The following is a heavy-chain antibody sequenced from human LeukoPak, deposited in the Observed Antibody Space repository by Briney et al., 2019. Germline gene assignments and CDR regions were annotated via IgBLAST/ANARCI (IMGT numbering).Heavy chain of an antibody. J-gene: IGHJ5*02. CDR3: ASRCYDILTGSTNNWFDP. CDR1: GGSFSGYY. D-gene: IGHD3-9*01. V-gene: IGHV4-34*01. CDR2: INHSGST. Sequence: PSETLSLTCAVYGGSFSGYYWSWIRQPPGKGLEWIGEINHSGSTNYNPSLKSRVTISVDTSKNQFSLKLSSVTAADTAVYYCASRCYDILTGSTNNWFDPWGQGTLVTVSS.